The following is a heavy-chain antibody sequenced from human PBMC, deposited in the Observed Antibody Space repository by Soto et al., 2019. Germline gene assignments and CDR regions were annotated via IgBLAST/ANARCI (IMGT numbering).Heavy chain of an antibody. J-gene: IGHJ6*02. Sequence: GGSLRLSCAASGFTFSSYAMSWVRQAPGKGLEWVSAISGSGGSTYYADSVKGRFTISRDNSKNTLYLQMNSLRAEDTAVYYCLLAGSGSYYMIYYYYGMDVWGQGTTVTVSS. D-gene: IGHD3-10*01. CDR1: GFTFSSYA. CDR3: LLAGSGSYYMIYYYYGMDV. V-gene: IGHV3-23*01. CDR2: ISGSGGST.